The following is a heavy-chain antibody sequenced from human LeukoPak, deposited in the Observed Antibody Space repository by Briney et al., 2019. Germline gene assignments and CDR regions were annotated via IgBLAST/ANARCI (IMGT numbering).Heavy chain of an antibody. Sequence: SETLSLTCTVSGGSISSYYWSWIRQPPGKGLEWIGYIYYSGSTNYNPSLKSRVTISVDTSKNQFPLKLSSVTAADTAVYYCARHLTGWSFYWGQGTLVTVSS. D-gene: IGHD3-10*01. CDR3: ARHLTGWSFY. CDR1: GGSISSYY. V-gene: IGHV4-59*08. CDR2: IYYSGST. J-gene: IGHJ4*02.